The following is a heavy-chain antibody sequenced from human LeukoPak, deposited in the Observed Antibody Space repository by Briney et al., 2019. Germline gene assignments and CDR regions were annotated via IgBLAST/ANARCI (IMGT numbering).Heavy chain of an antibody. CDR2: ISAYNGNT. D-gene: IGHD3-3*01. CDR3: ARGGYYDFWSGYSNYYFDY. CDR1: GYTFTSYG. Sequence: ASVKVSCKASGYTFTSYGISWVRQAPGQGLEWMGWISAYNGNTNYAQKLQGRVTMTTDTSTSTAYMELRSLRSDDTAVYYCARGGYYDFWSGYSNYYFDYWGQGTLVTVSS. V-gene: IGHV1-18*01. J-gene: IGHJ4*02.